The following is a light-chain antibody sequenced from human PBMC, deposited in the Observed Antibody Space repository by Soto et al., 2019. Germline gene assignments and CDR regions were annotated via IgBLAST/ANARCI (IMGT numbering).Light chain of an antibody. J-gene: IGLJ1*01. V-gene: IGLV2-14*01. CDR3: SSYTSGSSHYV. Sequence: ALAQPASMSGSPGQSITISCTGTSSDVGAYYSVSWYQHHPGKAPKLIIYGVTNRPSGVSNRFSGSKSGNTASLTISGLQAEDEADYHCSSYTSGSSHYVFGTGTKVTVL. CDR1: SSDVGAYYS. CDR2: GVT.